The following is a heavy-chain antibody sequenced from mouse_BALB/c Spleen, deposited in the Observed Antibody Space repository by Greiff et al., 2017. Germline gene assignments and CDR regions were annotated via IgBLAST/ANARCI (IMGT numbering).Heavy chain of an antibody. CDR3: ARRDGYYVYYFDY. CDR2: ISSGGST. CDR1: GFTFSSYA. J-gene: IGHJ2*01. D-gene: IGHD2-3*01. Sequence: EVKLVESGGGLVKPGGSLKLSCAASGFTFSSYAMSWVRQTPEKRLEWVASISSGGSTYYPDSVKGRFTISRDNARNILYLQMSSLRSEDTAMYYCARRDGYYVYYFDYWGQGTTLTVTS. V-gene: IGHV5-6-5*01.